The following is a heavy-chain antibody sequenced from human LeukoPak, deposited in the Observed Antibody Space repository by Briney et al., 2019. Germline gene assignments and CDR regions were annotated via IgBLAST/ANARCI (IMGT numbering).Heavy chain of an antibody. D-gene: IGHD3-22*01. CDR1: GFTFSDYY. CDR2: ISSSGSTI. J-gene: IGHJ4*02. CDR3: ARADYDSSGYYYFDY. Sequence: GSLRLSCAASGFTFSDYYMSWIRQAPGKGLEWVSYISSSGSTIYYADSVKGRFTIFRDNAKNSLYLQMNSLRAEDTAVYYCARADYDSSGYYYFDYWGQGTLVTVSS. V-gene: IGHV3-11*01.